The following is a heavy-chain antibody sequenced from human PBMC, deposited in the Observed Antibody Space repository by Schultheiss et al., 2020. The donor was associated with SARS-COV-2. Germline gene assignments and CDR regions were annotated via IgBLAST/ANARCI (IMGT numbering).Heavy chain of an antibody. J-gene: IGHJ4*02. CDR1: GGAITSGDYY. V-gene: IGHV4-61*08. D-gene: IGHD6-19*01. Sequence: SETLSLTCTVSGGAITSGDYYWAWIRRPPGKGLEWIGYIYYSGSTNYNPSLKSRVTISVDTSKNQFSLKLSSVTAADTAVYYCARTVSSGWSNYFDYWGQGTLVTVSS. CDR3: ARTVSSGWSNYFDY. CDR2: IYYSGST.